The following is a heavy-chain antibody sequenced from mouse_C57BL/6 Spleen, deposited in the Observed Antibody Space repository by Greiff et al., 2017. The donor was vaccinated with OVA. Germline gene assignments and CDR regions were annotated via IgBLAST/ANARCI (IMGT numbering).Heavy chain of an antibody. CDR2: IWGDGST. V-gene: IGHV2-3*01. Sequence: VHLVESGPGLVAPSQSLSITCTVSGFSLTSYGVSWVRQPPGKGLEWLGVIWGDGSTNYHSALISSLSISKDNSKSQVFLKLNSLQTDDTATYYCATGGLRPIDYAMDYWGQGTSVTVSS. CDR3: ATGGLRPIDYAMDY. J-gene: IGHJ4*01. CDR1: GFSLTSYG. D-gene: IGHD2-4*01.